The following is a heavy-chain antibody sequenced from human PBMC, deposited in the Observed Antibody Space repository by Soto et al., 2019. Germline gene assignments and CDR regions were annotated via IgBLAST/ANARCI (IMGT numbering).Heavy chain of an antibody. CDR3: ARGRYYYDSSGYYYPFDY. V-gene: IGHV6-1*01. D-gene: IGHD3-22*01. J-gene: IGHJ4*02. CDR2: TYYRSKWYN. CDR1: GDSVSSNSAA. Sequence: QTLSLTCAISGDSVSSNSAAWNWIRQSPSRGLEWLGRTYYRSKWYNDYAVSVKSRITINPDTSKNQFSLQLNSVTPEDTAVYYCARGRYYYDSSGYYYPFDYWGQGTLVTVSS.